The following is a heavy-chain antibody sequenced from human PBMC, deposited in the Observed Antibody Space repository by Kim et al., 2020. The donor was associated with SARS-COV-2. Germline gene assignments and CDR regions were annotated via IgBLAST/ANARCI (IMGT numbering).Heavy chain of an antibody. CDR3: AGVDYGTPVGAFDI. V-gene: IGHV3-11*04. Sequence: ADSVKGRFTISRDNAKNSLYLQMNSLGAEDTAVYYCAGVDYGTPVGAFDIWGQGTMVIVSS. D-gene: IGHD4-17*01. J-gene: IGHJ3*02.